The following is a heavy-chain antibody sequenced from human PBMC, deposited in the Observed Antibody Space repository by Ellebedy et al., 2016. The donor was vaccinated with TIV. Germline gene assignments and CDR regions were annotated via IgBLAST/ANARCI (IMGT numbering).Heavy chain of an antibody. CDR1: GYTLTELS. D-gene: IGHD4-17*01. Sequence: ASVKVSCKVSGYTLTELSMHWVRQAPGKGLEWMGGFDPEDGETIYAQKFQGRVTITADKSTSTAYMELSSLRSEDTAVYYCAIMATVTTNDAFDIWGQGTMVTVSS. V-gene: IGHV1-24*01. CDR2: FDPEDGET. J-gene: IGHJ3*02. CDR3: AIMATVTTNDAFDI.